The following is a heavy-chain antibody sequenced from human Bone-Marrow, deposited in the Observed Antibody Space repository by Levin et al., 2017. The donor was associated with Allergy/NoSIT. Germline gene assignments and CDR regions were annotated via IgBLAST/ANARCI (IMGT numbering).Heavy chain of an antibody. CDR1: GFSVSNNH. Sequence: GGSLRLSCAASGFSVSNNHMSWVRQPPGKGLEWVSVSYTDETTYYADSVKGRFTISRDTSTNTVYLQMNSLRVEDSAVYYCARELYDILTGWCGMDVWGQGSMVTVSS. CDR2: SYTDETT. CDR3: ARELYDILTGWCGMDV. D-gene: IGHD3-9*01. J-gene: IGHJ6*02. V-gene: IGHV3-53*01.